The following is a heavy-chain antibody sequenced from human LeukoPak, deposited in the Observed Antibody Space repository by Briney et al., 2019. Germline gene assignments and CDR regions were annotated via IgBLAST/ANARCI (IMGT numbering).Heavy chain of an antibody. D-gene: IGHD2-21*02. V-gene: IGHV3-74*03. CDR2: LNPEGTRA. CDR1: GFTLGTYW. Sequence: EGSLRLSCAASGFTLGTYWMHWVRQAPGKGLVWVARLNPEGTRAAYADSVEGRFSISRHNAKNTLYLQMNSLRADDTAVYHCARDGDYFRAFDIWGQGTMVTVSS. CDR3: ARDGDYFRAFDI. J-gene: IGHJ3*02.